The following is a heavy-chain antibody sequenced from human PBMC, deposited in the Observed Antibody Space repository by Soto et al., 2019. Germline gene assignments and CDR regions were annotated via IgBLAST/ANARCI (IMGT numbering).Heavy chain of an antibody. Sequence: ASVKVSCKASGFTFTSSAVQWVRQARGQRLEWIGWIVVGGGNTNYAQKFQERVTITRDMSTSTAYMELSSLRSEDTAVYYCAADVIIAAAGKGVDYWGQGTLVTVSS. CDR3: AADVIIAAAGKGVDY. CDR2: IVVGGGNT. D-gene: IGHD6-13*01. CDR1: GFTFTSSA. J-gene: IGHJ4*02. V-gene: IGHV1-58*01.